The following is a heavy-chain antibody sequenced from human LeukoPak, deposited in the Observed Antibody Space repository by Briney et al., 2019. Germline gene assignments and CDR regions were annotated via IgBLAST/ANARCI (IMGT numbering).Heavy chain of an antibody. Sequence: GESLQISCQGSGYSFTSYWIGWVRQMPGKGLEWMGIIYPGDSDTRYSPSFQGQVTISADKSISTAYLQWSSLKASDTAMYYCARLGVVPAAMSAYWGQGTLVTVSS. CDR2: IYPGDSDT. J-gene: IGHJ4*02. D-gene: IGHD2-2*01. V-gene: IGHV5-51*01. CDR3: ARLGVVPAAMSAY. CDR1: GYSFTSYW.